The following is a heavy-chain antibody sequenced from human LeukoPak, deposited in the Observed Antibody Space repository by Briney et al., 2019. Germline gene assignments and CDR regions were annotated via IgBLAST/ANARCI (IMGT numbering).Heavy chain of an antibody. Sequence: KTGGSLRLSCAASGFTFSDYYMSWIRQAPGKGLEWVSYISSSGSTIYYADSVKGRFTISRDNAKNSLYLQMNSLRAEDTAVYYCARDITMVRGVIIFWGQGTLVTVSS. CDR3: ARDITMVRGVIIF. D-gene: IGHD3-10*01. V-gene: IGHV3-11*01. J-gene: IGHJ4*02. CDR2: ISSSGSTI. CDR1: GFTFSDYY.